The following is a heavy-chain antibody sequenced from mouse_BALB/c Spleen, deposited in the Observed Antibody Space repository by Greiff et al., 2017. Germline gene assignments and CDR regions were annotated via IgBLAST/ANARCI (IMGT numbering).Heavy chain of an antibody. CDR1: GYTFTSYW. CDR3: TRGISLLRIRDYSMDY. Sequence: EVQLQQSGTVLARPGASVKMSCKASGYTFTSYWMHWVKQRPGQGLEWIGAICPGNSDTGYNQKFKGKAKLTAVTSTSTAYMELSSLTNEDTAVYYCTRGISLLRIRDYSMDYWGQGTSVTVSS. V-gene: IGHV1-5*01. CDR2: ICPGNSDT. D-gene: IGHD1-2*01. J-gene: IGHJ4*01.